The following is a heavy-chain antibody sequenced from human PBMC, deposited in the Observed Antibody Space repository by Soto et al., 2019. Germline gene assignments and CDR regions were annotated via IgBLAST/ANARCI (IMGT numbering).Heavy chain of an antibody. CDR1: GFTFGSYA. J-gene: IGHJ4*02. CDR3: AKDPIVVPAAPTIFDY. CDR2: ISGSGGST. D-gene: IGHD2-2*01. V-gene: IGHV3-23*01. Sequence: PGGSLRLSCAASGFTFGSYAMSWVRQAPGKGLEWVSAISGSGGSTYYADSVKGRFTISRDNSKNTLYLQMNSLRAEDTAVYYCAKDPIVVPAAPTIFDYWGQGTLVTVSS.